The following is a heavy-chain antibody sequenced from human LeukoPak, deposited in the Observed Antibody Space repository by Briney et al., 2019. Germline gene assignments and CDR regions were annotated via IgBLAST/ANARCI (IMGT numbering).Heavy chain of an antibody. Sequence: GGSLRVSCAAPGCAFSSYAMSSVRQAPGKGLGWVALISFDGSNKYYADSVKGRFTISRDNSKNTLSLQMNSLRAEDTAVYYCAREQWLVLNYFDSWGQGTLVTVSS. V-gene: IGHV3-30*03. J-gene: IGHJ4*02. CDR2: ISFDGSNK. D-gene: IGHD6-19*01. CDR3: AREQWLVLNYFDS. CDR1: GCAFSSYA.